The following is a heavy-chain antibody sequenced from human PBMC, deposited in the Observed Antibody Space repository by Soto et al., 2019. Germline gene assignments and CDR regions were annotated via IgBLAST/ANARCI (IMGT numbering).Heavy chain of an antibody. Sequence: QVQLVQSGAEVKKPGSSVKVSCKASGGTFSSYTISWVRQAPGQGLEWMGRIIPILGIANYAQKFQGRGTITADKSTSXAXXELRSLRSEDTAVYYCARGNYGDYEDYYYYSGMDVWGQGTTVTVSS. J-gene: IGHJ6*02. CDR1: GGTFSSYT. CDR2: IIPILGIA. V-gene: IGHV1-69*02. D-gene: IGHD4-17*01. CDR3: ARGNYGDYEDYYYYSGMDV.